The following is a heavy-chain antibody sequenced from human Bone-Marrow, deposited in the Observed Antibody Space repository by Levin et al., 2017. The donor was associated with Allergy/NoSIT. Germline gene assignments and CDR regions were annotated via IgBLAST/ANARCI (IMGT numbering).Heavy chain of an antibody. CDR2: IKPDGNDK. J-gene: IGHJ4*02. D-gene: IGHD3-9*01. CDR1: GFTFRNYW. Sequence: ESLKISCEASGFTFRNYWMSWVRQAPGKGLEWVAEIKPDGNDKYYEGSVKGRFTMSRDNAKNSLYLQMNSLRTEDTAVYFCATFEVGADWGQGTLVTVSS. CDR3: ATFEVGAD. V-gene: IGHV3-7*02.